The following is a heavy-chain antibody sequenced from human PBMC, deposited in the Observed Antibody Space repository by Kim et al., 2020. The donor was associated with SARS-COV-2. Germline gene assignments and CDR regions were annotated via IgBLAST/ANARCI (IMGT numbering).Heavy chain of an antibody. CDR3: ARGEYSSGWSAYYYYYGMDV. J-gene: IGHJ6*02. D-gene: IGHD6-19*01. Sequence: GGSLRLSCAASGFTFSSYWMHWVRQAPGKGLVWVSRINSDGSSTSYADSVKGRFTISRDNAKNTLYLQMNSLRAEDTAVYYCARGEYSSGWSAYYYYYGMDVWGQGTTVTVSS. V-gene: IGHV3-74*01. CDR2: INSDGSST. CDR1: GFTFSSYW.